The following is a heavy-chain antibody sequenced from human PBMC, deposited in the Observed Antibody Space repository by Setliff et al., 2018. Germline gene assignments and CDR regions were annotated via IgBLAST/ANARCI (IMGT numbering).Heavy chain of an antibody. D-gene: IGHD3-22*01. J-gene: IGHJ3*02. CDR2: ISSSSTPI. Sequence: PGGSLRLSCAASGFTFSSYSINWVRQAPGKGLEWISYISSSSTPIYYADSVKGRFTISRDNAKNSLYLQMNSLRAEDTAVYYCARESGYYESSGYYRPVDAFYIWGQGTMVTV. V-gene: IGHV3-48*04. CDR3: ARESGYYESSGYYRPVDAFYI. CDR1: GFTFSSYS.